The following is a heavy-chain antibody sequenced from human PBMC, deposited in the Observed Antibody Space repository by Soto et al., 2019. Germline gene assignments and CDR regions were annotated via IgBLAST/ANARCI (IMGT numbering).Heavy chain of an antibody. D-gene: IGHD3-22*01. CDR1: GGSITSGAYY. V-gene: IGHV4-31*11. Sequence: QVQLQESGPGLVKPSQTLSLTCAVSGGSITSGAYYWTWIRQHPGKGLEWIAYIHYSGRTYYNPSLKSRVTISVDTSNNQFSLKLSSATAADTAVYYCARYYFDSSGYSNWFDPWGQGTLVTVSS. J-gene: IGHJ5*02. CDR3: ARYYFDSSGYSNWFDP. CDR2: IHYSGRT.